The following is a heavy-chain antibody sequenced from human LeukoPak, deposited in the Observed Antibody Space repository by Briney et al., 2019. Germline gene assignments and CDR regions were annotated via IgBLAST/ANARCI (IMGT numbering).Heavy chain of an antibody. J-gene: IGHJ6*03. Sequence: GGSLRLSCAASGFTFSSHDMHWVRQAPGKGLEWVAFISYDGGKKDYADSVKGRFTISRDNSKNTLYLQMNSLRAEDTAVYYCAKGGIAVASTSYYYYMDVWGKGTTVTSSS. CDR3: AKGGIAVASTSYYYYMDV. CDR2: ISYDGGKK. V-gene: IGHV3-30*18. CDR1: GFTFSSHD. D-gene: IGHD6-19*01.